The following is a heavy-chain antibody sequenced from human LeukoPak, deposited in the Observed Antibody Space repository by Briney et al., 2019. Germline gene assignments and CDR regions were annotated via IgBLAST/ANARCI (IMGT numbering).Heavy chain of an antibody. CDR1: GFTFSNYW. J-gene: IGHJ4*02. CDR2: IKQDGSEK. Sequence: GGSLRLSCAASGFTFSNYWMSWVRQAPGKGLEWVANIKQDGSEKYYVDSVKGRFTISRDNAKNSLYLQMNSLRAEDTAVYYCAREKKSSSSMDYWGQGTLVTVST. D-gene: IGHD2-2*01. CDR3: AREKKSSSSMDY. V-gene: IGHV3-7*01.